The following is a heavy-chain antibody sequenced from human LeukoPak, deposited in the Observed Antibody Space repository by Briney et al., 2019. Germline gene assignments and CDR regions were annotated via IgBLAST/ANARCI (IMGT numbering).Heavy chain of an antibody. V-gene: IGHV2-70*01. D-gene: IGHD3-10*01. CDR1: GFSLSTSGMC. CDR2: IDWDDDK. J-gene: IGHJ4*02. Sequence: SGPTLVNPTQTLTLTCTFSGFSLSTSGMCVSWIRQPPGKALEWLALIDWDDDKYYSTSLKTRLTISKDTSKNQVVLTMTNMDPVDTAAYYCARNTYDYGSGSYVEDYWGQGTLVTVSS. CDR3: ARNTYDYGSGSYVEDY.